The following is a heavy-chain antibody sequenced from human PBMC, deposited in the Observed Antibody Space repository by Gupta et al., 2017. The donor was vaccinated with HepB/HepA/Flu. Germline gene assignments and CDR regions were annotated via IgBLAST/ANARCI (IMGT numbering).Heavy chain of an antibody. V-gene: IGHV1-8*01. CDR3: ASRTNKYYYYYGMDV. Sequence: INWVRQATGQGLEWMGWMNPNSGNTGYAQKFQGRVTMTRNTSISTAYMELSSQRSEDTAVYYCASRTNKYYYYYGMDVWGQGTTVTVSS. J-gene: IGHJ6*02. CDR2: MNPNSGNT.